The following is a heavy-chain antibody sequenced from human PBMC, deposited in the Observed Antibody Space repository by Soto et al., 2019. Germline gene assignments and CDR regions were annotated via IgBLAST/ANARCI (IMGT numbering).Heavy chain of an antibody. D-gene: IGHD6-19*01. V-gene: IGHV1-3*01. J-gene: IGHJ4*02. CDR1: GYTFTSYA. Sequence: ASVKVSCKASGYTFTSYAMHWVRQAPGQRLEWMGWINAGNGNTKYSQKFQGRVTITRDTSASTAYMELSSLRSEDTAVYYCVRLQVAGTGVEYYFDDWGQGTLVTVSS. CDR2: INAGNGNT. CDR3: VRLQVAGTGVEYYFDD.